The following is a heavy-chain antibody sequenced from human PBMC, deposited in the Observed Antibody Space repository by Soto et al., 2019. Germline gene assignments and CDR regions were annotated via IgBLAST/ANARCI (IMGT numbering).Heavy chain of an antibody. J-gene: IGHJ6*02. CDR1: GFTFSDYD. D-gene: IGHD3-3*01. CDR2: ISSSGSTI. Sequence: KPGGSLRLSCAASGFTFSDYDMSWIRQAPGKGLEWVSYISSSGSTIYYADSVKGRFTISRDNAKNSLYLQMNRLRAEDTAVYYCAWTPQIFGFVTPRYYFYGSDVWGQGTMVPVSS. CDR3: AWTPQIFGFVTPRYYFYGSDV. V-gene: IGHV3-11*01.